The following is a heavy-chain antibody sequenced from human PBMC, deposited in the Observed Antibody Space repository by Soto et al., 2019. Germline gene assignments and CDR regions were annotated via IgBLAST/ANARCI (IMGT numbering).Heavy chain of an antibody. D-gene: IGHD3-10*01. CDR2: INAGNGNT. V-gene: IGHV1-3*01. CDR1: GYTFTSYA. CDR3: ARGRGRNNWYFDL. J-gene: IGHJ2*01. Sequence: QVQLVQSGAEVKKPGASVKVSCKASGYTFTSYAMHWVRQAPGQRLEWMGWINAGNGNTKYSQKFQGRVTITRDTSGSTAYMELSSLRSEDTAVYYCARGRGRNNWYFDLWGRGTLVTVSS.